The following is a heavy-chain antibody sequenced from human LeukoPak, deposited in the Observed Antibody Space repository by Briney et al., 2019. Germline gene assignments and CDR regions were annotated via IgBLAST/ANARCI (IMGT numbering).Heavy chain of an antibody. CDR3: AREVGGGATNYFVY. Sequence: PGGSLRLSCAASGFTVSRNYMIWVRQAPGKGLEWVSVIYSADSAYYADSVRGRFTISRDNSKNTLYLQMNSLRADDTAVYYCAREVGGGATNYFVYWGQGTLVTVSS. CDR1: GFTVSRNY. V-gene: IGHV3-53*01. CDR2: IYSADSA. J-gene: IGHJ4*02. D-gene: IGHD1-26*01.